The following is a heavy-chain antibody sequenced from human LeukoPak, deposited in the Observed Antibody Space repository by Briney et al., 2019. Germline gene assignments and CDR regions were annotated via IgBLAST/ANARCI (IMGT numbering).Heavy chain of an antibody. D-gene: IGHD3-10*01. CDR3: ARGRQMSINWYFDL. J-gene: IGHJ2*01. V-gene: IGHV1-8*03. CDR1: GYTFTPHD. Sequence: ASVTVSCKTSGYTFTPHDIFWVRQAAGQGREWMGWMNPKSGSTAYAQKVQGRVTFTRNTSITTAYLDLTNLRYGDTAMYYCARGRQMSINWYFDLWGRGTQVTVAS. CDR2: MNPKSGST.